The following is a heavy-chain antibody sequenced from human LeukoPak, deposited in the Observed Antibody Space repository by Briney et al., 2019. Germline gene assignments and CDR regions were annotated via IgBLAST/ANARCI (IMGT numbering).Heavy chain of an antibody. J-gene: IGHJ4*02. CDR3: ARDFNSVDY. CDR1: GFTFSSYA. CDR2: IYSGGST. D-gene: IGHD4-23*01. V-gene: IGHV3-53*01. Sequence: GGSLRLSCAASGFTFSSYAMSWVRQAPGNGLEWVSVIYSGGSTYYADSVKGRFTISRDNSKNTLYLQMNSLRAEDTAVYYCARDFNSVDYWGQGTLVTVSS.